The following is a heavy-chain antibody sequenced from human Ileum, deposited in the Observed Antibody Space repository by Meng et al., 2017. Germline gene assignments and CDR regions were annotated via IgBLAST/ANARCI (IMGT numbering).Heavy chain of an antibody. CDR3: VSHGGKYFDS. CDR2: IYLAGTP. CDR1: GGSISSSFH. D-gene: IGHD5-18*01. J-gene: IGHJ4*02. V-gene: IGHV4-4*02. Sequence: QGPLEGSGQGLGALWVSLSLPCSVSGGSISSSFHWSWVRQSPGKGMEWIGQIYLAGTPTYNPSFESRVTISEDKSKNQFSRRLTSVTAADTAIFSCVSHGGKYFDSWGQGTLVTVSS.